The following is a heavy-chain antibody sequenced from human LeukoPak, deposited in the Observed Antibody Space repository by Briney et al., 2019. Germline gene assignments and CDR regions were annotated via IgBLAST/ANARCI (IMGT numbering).Heavy chain of an antibody. Sequence: GGSLRLSCAASGFTFSSYGMHWVRQAPGEGLEWVALISYDGSNKYYADSVKGRFTISRDNARNSLYLQMNSLRAEDTAVYFCARGGLSIMGYWGQGTLVTVSS. D-gene: IGHD2/OR15-2a*01. V-gene: IGHV3-30*03. CDR1: GFTFSSYG. CDR2: ISYDGSNK. CDR3: ARGGLSIMGY. J-gene: IGHJ4*02.